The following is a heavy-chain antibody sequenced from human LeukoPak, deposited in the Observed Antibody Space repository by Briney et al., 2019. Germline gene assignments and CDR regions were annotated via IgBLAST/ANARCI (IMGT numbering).Heavy chain of an antibody. V-gene: IGHV3-74*01. Sequence: QTGGSLRLSCAASGFTFSSNWMHWVRQAPGKGPVWVSRINEDGSTTNYADSVKGRFTISRDNAKNTLYLQMNSLRAEDTAVYYCVRDLGGRSGHWGQGTLVTVSS. J-gene: IGHJ4*02. CDR2: INEDGSTT. CDR1: GFTFSSNW. D-gene: IGHD1-26*01. CDR3: VRDLGGRSGH.